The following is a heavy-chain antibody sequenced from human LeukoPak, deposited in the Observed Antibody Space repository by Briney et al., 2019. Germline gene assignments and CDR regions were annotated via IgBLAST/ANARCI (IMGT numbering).Heavy chain of an antibody. V-gene: IGHV4-34*01. CDR3: ARDGGGWSRAPRN. CDR1: GGSFSGYY. J-gene: IGHJ4*02. D-gene: IGHD6-19*01. CDR2: INHSGST. Sequence: PSETLSLTCAVYGGSFSGYYWSWIRQPPGKGLEWIGEINHSGSTNYNPSLKSRVTISVDTSKNQFSLKLSSVTAADTAVYYCARDGGGWSRAPRNWGQGTLVTVSS.